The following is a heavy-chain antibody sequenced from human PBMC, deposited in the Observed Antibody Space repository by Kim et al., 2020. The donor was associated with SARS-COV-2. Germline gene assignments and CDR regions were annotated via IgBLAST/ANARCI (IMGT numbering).Heavy chain of an antibody. CDR3: ATDHCSNIVSCYLGRYFQY. CDR2: ISNDGKKK. Sequence: GGSLRLSCAASGFTFRDYSLHWVRQAPGKGLEWVAAISNDGKKKYYAKSVKGRFTISRDNSKKALNLQINSLRVEDTATYYCATDHCSNIVSCYLGRYFQYWGQGTLVTVSS. CDR1: GFTFRDYS. J-gene: IGHJ1*01. V-gene: IGHV3-30*04. D-gene: IGHD3-22*01.